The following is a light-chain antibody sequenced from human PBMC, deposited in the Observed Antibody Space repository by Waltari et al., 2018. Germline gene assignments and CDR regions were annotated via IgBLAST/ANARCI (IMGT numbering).Light chain of an antibody. CDR2: GAS. J-gene: IGKJ3*01. Sequence: DIVMTQSPDSLSVSLGERATINCKSSLSILHSSENKNYLGWYQQKSGQSPKLLIYGASTRESGVPDRVSGSGSRTDFTLTISSLQAEEVAVYYCQQYYSTPFTFGPGTKVDIK. CDR1: LSILHSSENKNY. V-gene: IGKV4-1*01. CDR3: QQYYSTPFT.